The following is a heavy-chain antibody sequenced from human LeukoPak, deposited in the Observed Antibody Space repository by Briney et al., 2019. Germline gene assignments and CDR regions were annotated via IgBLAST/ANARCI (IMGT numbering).Heavy chain of an antibody. Sequence: SETLSLTCTVSGGSISSYYWSWIRQPPGKGLEWIGYIYYSGSTNYNPSLKSRVTISVETSKNQFSLKLSSVTAADTAVYYCARHRGSSWSPYYYYMDVWGKGTTVTVSS. CDR3: ARHRGSSWSPYYYYMDV. V-gene: IGHV4-59*08. D-gene: IGHD6-13*01. CDR1: GGSISSYY. CDR2: IYYSGST. J-gene: IGHJ6*03.